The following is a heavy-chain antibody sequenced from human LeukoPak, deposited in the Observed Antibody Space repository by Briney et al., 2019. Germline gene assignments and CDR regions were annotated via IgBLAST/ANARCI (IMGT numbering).Heavy chain of an antibody. CDR1: GGSISSGGYS. CDR3: ARGDSEAAFDI. D-gene: IGHD2-21*01. J-gene: IGHJ3*02. CDR2: IYHSGST. Sequence: RTSETLSLTCAVSGGSISSGGYSWSWIRQPPGKGLEWIGYIYHSGSTYYNPSLKSRVTISVGRSKNQFSLKLSSVTAADTAVYYCARGDSEAAFDIWGQGTMVTVSS. V-gene: IGHV4-30-2*01.